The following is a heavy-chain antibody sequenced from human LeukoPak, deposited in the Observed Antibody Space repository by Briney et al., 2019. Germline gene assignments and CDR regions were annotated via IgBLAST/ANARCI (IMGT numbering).Heavy chain of an antibody. J-gene: IGHJ4*02. V-gene: IGHV1-2*02. CDR3: ARVEQQLVLIFDY. Sequence: ASVKVSCKASGYTFTVYYMHWVRQAPGQGLEWMGWINPNSGGTNYAQKFQGRVTMTRDTSISTAYMELSRLRSDDTAVYYCARVEQQLVLIFDYWGQGTLVTVSS. CDR2: INPNSGGT. D-gene: IGHD6-13*01. CDR1: GYTFTVYY.